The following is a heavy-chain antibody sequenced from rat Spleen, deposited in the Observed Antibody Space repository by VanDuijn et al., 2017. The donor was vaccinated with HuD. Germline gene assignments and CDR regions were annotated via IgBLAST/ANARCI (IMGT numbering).Heavy chain of an antibody. V-gene: IGHV5-31*01. J-gene: IGHJ2*01. CDR2: ISNTGGGT. D-gene: IGHD1-6*01. Sequence: EVQLVESGGGLAQPGRSLKLSCVASGFTFNNYWMTWIRQAPGKGLEWVASISNTGGGTYYPDSVKGRFTISRDNAKNTLFLQMDRLRSEVTATYYCAREADKPFHYFDYWGQGVMVTVSS. CDR1: GFTFNNYW. CDR3: AREADKPFHYFDY.